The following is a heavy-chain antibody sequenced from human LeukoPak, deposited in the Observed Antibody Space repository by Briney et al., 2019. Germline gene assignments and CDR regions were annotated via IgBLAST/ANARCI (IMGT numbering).Heavy chain of an antibody. D-gene: IGHD3-3*01. V-gene: IGHV4-30-4*01. CDR3: ARASGYDFWSGYHWFDP. CDR2: IYYSGST. J-gene: IGHJ5*02. Sequence: SETLSLTCTVSGGSISSGDYYWSWIRQPPGKGLEWIGYIYYSGSTYYNPSLKSRVTISVDTSKNQFSLKLSSVTAADTAVYYCARASGYDFWSGYHWFDPWGQGTLVTVSS. CDR1: GGSISSGDYY.